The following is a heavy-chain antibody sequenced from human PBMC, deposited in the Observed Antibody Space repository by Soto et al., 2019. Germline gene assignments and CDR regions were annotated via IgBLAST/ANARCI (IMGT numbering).Heavy chain of an antibody. D-gene: IGHD6-6*01. J-gene: IGHJ6*02. CDR1: GFTFSSYA. CDR2: ISGSGGST. CDR3: ATGKTSIAARSHYYYYGMDV. Sequence: GGSLRLSCAASGFTFSSYAMSWVRQAPGKGLEWVSAISGSGGSTYYADSVKGRFTISRDNSKNTLYLQMNSLRAEDTAVYYCATGKTSIAARSHYYYYGMDVWGQGTTVTVSS. V-gene: IGHV3-23*01.